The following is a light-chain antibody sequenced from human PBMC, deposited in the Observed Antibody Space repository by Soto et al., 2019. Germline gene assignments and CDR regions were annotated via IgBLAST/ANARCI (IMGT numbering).Light chain of an antibody. Sequence: EIVLTQSPGTLSLSPGERATLSCRASQSVTSSYLAWYQQKPGQAPRLLIYGTSSRATGIPDRFSGSGSGTDFTLTISRLEPEDFAVDYCQHYGSSPRTFGQGTKVES. V-gene: IGKV3-20*01. J-gene: IGKJ1*01. CDR1: QSVTSSY. CDR3: QHYGSSPRT. CDR2: GTS.